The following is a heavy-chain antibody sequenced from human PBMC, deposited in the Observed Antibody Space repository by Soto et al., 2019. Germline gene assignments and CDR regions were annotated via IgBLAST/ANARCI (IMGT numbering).Heavy chain of an antibody. Sequence: QVQLVQSGAEVKKPGASVKVSCKASGYTFTSYGISWVRQAPGQGLEWMGWISAYNGNTNYAQRLQGRATMTTDDATSTAYRELRSLRSDATAGYYVAREGERGGYGDPRIEVNYWGEVTLVTVSS. V-gene: IGHV1-18*01. CDR2: ISAYNGNT. CDR3: AREGERGGYGDPRIEVNY. J-gene: IGHJ4*02. CDR1: GYTFTSYG. D-gene: IGHD4-17*01.